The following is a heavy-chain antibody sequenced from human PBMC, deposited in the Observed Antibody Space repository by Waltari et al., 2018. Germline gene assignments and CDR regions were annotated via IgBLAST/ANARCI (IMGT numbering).Heavy chain of an antibody. CDR2: ISYDGSNK. CDR1: GFTFSSYA. V-gene: IGHV3-30-3*01. Sequence: QVQLVESGGGVVQPGRSLRLSCAASGFTFSSYAMHWVRQAPGKGVEWVAVISYDGSNKYYADAVKGRFTISRDNSKNTLYLQMNSLRAEDTAVYYCARDGGNYDFWSGWGYWGQGTLVTVSS. D-gene: IGHD3-3*01. J-gene: IGHJ4*02. CDR3: ARDGGNYDFWSGWGY.